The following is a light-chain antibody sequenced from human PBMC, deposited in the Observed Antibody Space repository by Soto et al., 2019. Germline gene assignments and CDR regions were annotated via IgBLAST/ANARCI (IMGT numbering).Light chain of an antibody. CDR2: AAS. CDR1: QSISNF. Sequence: DIQMTQSPSSLSASVGDRVTITCRASQSISNFLNWYQQKPGKAPKLLIYAASSLQSGVPARFSGSESGTDFTLTISSLQPGDFATYYCQQSYSTPLTFGGGTKVEIK. CDR3: QQSYSTPLT. J-gene: IGKJ4*01. V-gene: IGKV1-39*01.